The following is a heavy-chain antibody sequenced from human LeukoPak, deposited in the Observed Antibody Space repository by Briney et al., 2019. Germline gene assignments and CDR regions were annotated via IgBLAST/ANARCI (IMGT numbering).Heavy chain of an antibody. CDR2: IYHSGST. Sequence: SETLSLTCAVTGNSTTSTYYWGWIRQPPGKGLEWIGSIYHSGSTYYNPSLKSRVTISVDTSKNRFSLKLRSVTAADTAMYYCAGQHDGNGYYFYWGQGTLVTVSS. J-gene: IGHJ4*02. D-gene: IGHD3-22*01. CDR3: AGQHDGNGYYFY. CDR1: GNSTTSTYY. V-gene: IGHV4-38-2*01.